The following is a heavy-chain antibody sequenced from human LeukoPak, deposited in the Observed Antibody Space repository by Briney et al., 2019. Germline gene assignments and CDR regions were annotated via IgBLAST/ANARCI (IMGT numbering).Heavy chain of an antibody. CDR1: GGSISSGDYY. CDR3: ARVSQLVETYYYGSGTYPGHFDY. Sequence: SETLSLTCTVSGGSISSGDYYWSWIRQPPGKGLEWIGYIYYSGSTYYNPSLKSRVTISVDTSKNQFSLKLSSVTAADTAVYYCARVSQLVETYYYGSGTYPGHFDYWGQGTLVTVSS. D-gene: IGHD3-10*01. J-gene: IGHJ4*02. V-gene: IGHV4-30-4*02. CDR2: IYYSGST.